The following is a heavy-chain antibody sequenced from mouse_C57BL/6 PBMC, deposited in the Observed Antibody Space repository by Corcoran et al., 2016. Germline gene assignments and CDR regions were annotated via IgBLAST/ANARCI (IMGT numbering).Heavy chain of an antibody. D-gene: IGHD1-1*01. CDR1: GYTFTDYY. J-gene: IGHJ4*01. CDR3: ARTKRSYYGSSYWDMDY. V-gene: IGHV1-26*01. Sequence: EVQLQQSGPELVKPGASVKISCQASGYTFTDYYMHWVKQSHGKSLEWIGDITPNNGGTSYNQKFKGKATLTVDKSSSTAYMELRSLTSEDSAVYYCARTKRSYYGSSYWDMDYWGQGTSVTVSS. CDR2: ITPNNGGT.